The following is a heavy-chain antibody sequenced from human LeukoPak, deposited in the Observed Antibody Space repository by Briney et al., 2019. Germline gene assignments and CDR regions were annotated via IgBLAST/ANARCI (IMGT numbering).Heavy chain of an antibody. J-gene: IGHJ4*02. V-gene: IGHV3-33*01. CDR2: IWYDGSNK. CDR3: ARDPYSSSSGSLDY. CDR1: GFTFSSYG. D-gene: IGHD6-6*01. Sequence: GGSLRLSCAASGFTFSSYGMHWVRQAPGKGLEWVAVIWYDGSNKYYADSVKGRFTISRDNSRNTLYLQMDSLRAEDTAVYYCARDPYSSSSGSLDYWGQGTLVTVSS.